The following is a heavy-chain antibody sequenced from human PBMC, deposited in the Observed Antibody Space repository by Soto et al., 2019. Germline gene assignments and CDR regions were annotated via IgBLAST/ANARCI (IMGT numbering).Heavy chain of an antibody. CDR3: ARDKQGYCSSTSCYTAIRGGMDV. CDR1: GFTFSSYA. CDR2: ISYDGSNK. D-gene: IGHD2-2*02. Sequence: QVQLVESGGGVVQPGRSLRLSCAASGFTFSSYAMHWVRQAPGKGLEWVAVISYDGSNKYYADSVKGRFTISRDNSKNTLYLQMNSLRAEDTAVYYCARDKQGYCSSTSCYTAIRGGMDVWGQGTTVTVSS. J-gene: IGHJ6*02. V-gene: IGHV3-30-3*01.